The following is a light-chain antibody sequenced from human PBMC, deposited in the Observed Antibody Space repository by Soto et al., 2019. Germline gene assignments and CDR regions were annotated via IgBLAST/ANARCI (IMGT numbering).Light chain of an antibody. CDR3: AAWDDSLSVRMWV. CDR2: RNN. J-gene: IGLJ3*02. V-gene: IGLV1-47*01. CDR1: SSNIGSNY. Sequence: QSVLTQPPSASGTPGQRVTISCSGSSSNIGSNYVYWYQQLPGTAPKLLIYRNNQRPSGVPDRFSGSKSGTSASLAISGLRSEDEADYYCAAWDDSLSVRMWVFGGGTKVTV.